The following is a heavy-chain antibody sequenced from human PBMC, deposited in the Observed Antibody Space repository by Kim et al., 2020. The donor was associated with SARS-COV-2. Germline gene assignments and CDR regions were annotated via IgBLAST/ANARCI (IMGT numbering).Heavy chain of an antibody. J-gene: IGHJ6*03. CDR1: GGSISSYY. CDR2: IYYSGST. D-gene: IGHD1-26*01. V-gene: IGHV4-59*01. Sequence: SETLSLTCTVSGGSISSYYWSWIRQPPGKGLEWIGYIYYSGSTNYNPSLKSRVTISVDTSKNQFSLKLSSVTAADTAVYYCARGHSGSYLYYYYYYMDVWGKGTTVTVSS. CDR3: ARGHSGSYLYYYYYYMDV.